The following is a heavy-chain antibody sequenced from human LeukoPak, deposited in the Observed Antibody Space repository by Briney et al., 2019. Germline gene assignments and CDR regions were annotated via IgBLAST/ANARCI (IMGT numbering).Heavy chain of an antibody. CDR3: ARMATLYSSSWSGPDY. CDR1: GGSISSSSYY. CDR2: IYYSGST. J-gene: IGHJ4*02. V-gene: IGHV4-39*07. D-gene: IGHD6-13*01. Sequence: SETLSLTCTVSGGSISSSSYYWGWVRQPPGKGLEWIGSIYYSGSTYYNPSLKSRVTISVDTSKNQFSLKLSSVTAADTAVYYCARMATLYSSSWSGPDYWGQGTLVTVSS.